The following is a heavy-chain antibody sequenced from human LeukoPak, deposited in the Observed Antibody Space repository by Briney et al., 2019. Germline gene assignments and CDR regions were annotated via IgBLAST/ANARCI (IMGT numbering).Heavy chain of an antibody. CDR3: AKAPRYSSSWYGDY. V-gene: IGHV3-23*01. D-gene: IGHD6-13*01. J-gene: IGHJ4*02. CDR1: GFTFSSYG. Sequence: PGGSLRLSCAASGFTFSSYGMSWVRQAPGKGLEWVSAISGSGGSTYYADSVKGRFTISRDNSKNTLYLQMNSLRAEDTAVYYCAKAPRYSSSWYGDYWGQGTLVTVSS. CDR2: ISGSGGST.